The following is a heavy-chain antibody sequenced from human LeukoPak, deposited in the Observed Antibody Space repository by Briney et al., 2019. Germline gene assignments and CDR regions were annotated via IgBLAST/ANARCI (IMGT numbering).Heavy chain of an antibody. J-gene: IGHJ3*02. D-gene: IGHD3-10*01. CDR2: MNPNSGNT. CDR1: GYTFTSYD. V-gene: IGHV1-8*03. CDR3: AGWFDLDAFDI. Sequence: ASVKVSCKASGYTFTSYDINWVRQATGQGLEWMGWMNPNSGNTGYAQKFQGRVTITRNTSISTAYMELSSLRSEDTAVYYCAGWFDLDAFDIWGQGTMVTVSS.